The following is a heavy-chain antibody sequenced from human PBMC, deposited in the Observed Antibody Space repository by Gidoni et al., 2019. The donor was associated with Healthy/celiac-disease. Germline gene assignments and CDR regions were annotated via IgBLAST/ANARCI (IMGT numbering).Heavy chain of an antibody. D-gene: IGHD6-13*01. Sequence: QLQLQESGPGLVKPSETLSLTCTVSGGSISSSSYYWGWIRQPPGKGLEWIGSIYYSGSTYYNPSLKSRVTISVDTSKNQFSLKLSSVTAADTAVYYCARRLYSSPIIYYFDYWGQGTLVTVSS. CDR2: IYYSGST. CDR3: ARRLYSSPIIYYFDY. CDR1: GGSISSSSYY. V-gene: IGHV4-39*01. J-gene: IGHJ4*02.